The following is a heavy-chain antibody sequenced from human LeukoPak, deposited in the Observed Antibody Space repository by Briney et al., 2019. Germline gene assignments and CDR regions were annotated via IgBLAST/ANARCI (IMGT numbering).Heavy chain of an antibody. D-gene: IGHD3-3*01. V-gene: IGHV1-69*04. CDR2: IISILDIA. CDR1: GGTFSSYT. CDR3: AREGADFWSGSAQNWFDP. Sequence: SVKVSCKASGGTFSSYTISWVRQAPGQGLEWMGRIISILDIANYAQKFQGRVTIAADKSTSTAYMELSSLRSEDTAMYYCAREGADFWSGSAQNWFDPWGQGTLVTVSS. J-gene: IGHJ5*02.